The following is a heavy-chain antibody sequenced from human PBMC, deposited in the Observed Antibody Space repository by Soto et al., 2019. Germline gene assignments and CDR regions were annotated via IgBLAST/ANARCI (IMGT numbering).Heavy chain of an antibody. CDR2: TYYRSKWYN. Sequence: SETLPHTCADCGYSASVTIAAWKWIRQSPSKGLEWLGRTYYRSKWYNDYAVSVKSRITINPDTSKNQFSLQLNSVTPEDTAVYYCARDPLIYGDAPYNWFDPWGEGTLVTAS. CDR1: GYSASVTIAA. V-gene: IGHV6-1*01. D-gene: IGHD4-17*01. J-gene: IGHJ5*02. CDR3: ARDPLIYGDAPYNWFDP.